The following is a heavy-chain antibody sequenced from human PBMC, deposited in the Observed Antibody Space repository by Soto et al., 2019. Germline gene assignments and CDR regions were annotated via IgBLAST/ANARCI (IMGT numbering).Heavy chain of an antibody. Sequence: PSETLSLTCTVSGGSISRSSYYWGWIRQPPGKGLEWIGSIYYSGSTYYNPSLKSRVTISVDTSKNQFPLKLSSVTAADTAVYYCARASGGYEFGYYFDYWGQGTLVTVSS. D-gene: IGHD6-19*01. CDR1: GGSISRSSYY. CDR2: IYYSGST. V-gene: IGHV4-39*01. J-gene: IGHJ4*02. CDR3: ARASGGYEFGYYFDY.